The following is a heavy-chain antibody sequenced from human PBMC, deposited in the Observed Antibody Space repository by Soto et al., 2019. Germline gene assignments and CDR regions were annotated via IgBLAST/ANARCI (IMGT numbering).Heavy chain of an antibody. CDR2: ISYDGSNK. V-gene: IGHV3-30*18. Sequence: QVQLVESGGGVVQPGRSLRLSCAASGFTFSSYGMHWVRQAPGKGLEWVAVISYDGSNKYYADSVKGRFTISRDNSKNTLYLQMNSLRADDTAVYYCAKDKYYDFWSGYSGIPYYYYYMDVWGKGTTVTVSS. CDR1: GFTFSSYG. CDR3: AKDKYYDFWSGYSGIPYYYYYMDV. J-gene: IGHJ6*03. D-gene: IGHD3-3*01.